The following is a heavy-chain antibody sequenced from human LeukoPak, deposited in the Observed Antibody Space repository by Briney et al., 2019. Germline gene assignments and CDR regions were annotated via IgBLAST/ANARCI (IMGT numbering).Heavy chain of an antibody. CDR3: ARDTVGYNWNNFDY. J-gene: IGHJ4*02. Sequence: PSETLSLTCTVSGGSISSGGYYWSWIRQHPGKGLEWIGYIYYSGSTYYNPSLKSRVTISVDTSKNQFSLKLSSVTAADTAVYYCARDTVGYNWNNFDYWGQGTLVTVSS. D-gene: IGHD1/OR15-1a*01. CDR2: IYYSGST. V-gene: IGHV4-31*03. CDR1: GGSISSGGYY.